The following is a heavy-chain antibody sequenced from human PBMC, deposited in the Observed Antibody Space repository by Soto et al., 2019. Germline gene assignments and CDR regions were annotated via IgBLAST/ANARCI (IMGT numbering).Heavy chain of an antibody. CDR2: IYYSGST. J-gene: IGHJ3*02. Sequence: SETLSLTCTFSGGSISSSSYYWDWIRQPPGKGLEWIGSIYYSGSTYYNPSLKSRVTISVDTSKNQFSLKLSSVTAADTAVYQCARLVTPQREGAFDIWGQGTMVTVSS. D-gene: IGHD2-21*02. CDR3: ARLVTPQREGAFDI. V-gene: IGHV4-39*01. CDR1: GGSISSSSYY.